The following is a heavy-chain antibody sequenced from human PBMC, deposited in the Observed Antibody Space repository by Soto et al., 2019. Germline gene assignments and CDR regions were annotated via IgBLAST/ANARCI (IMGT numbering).Heavy chain of an antibody. J-gene: IGHJ4*02. CDR3: TTDYYDSSGYYTFGY. CDR2: IRSKTDGGTT. V-gene: IGHV3-15*07. D-gene: IGHD3-22*01. Sequence: GGSLRLSCAASGFTFSYAWMNWVRQAPGKGLEWVGRIRSKTDGGTTDSAAPVKGRFTISRDDSKNTLYLQMNSLKTEDTAVYYCTTDYYDSSGYYTFGYWGQGTPVTVSS. CDR1: GFTFSYAW.